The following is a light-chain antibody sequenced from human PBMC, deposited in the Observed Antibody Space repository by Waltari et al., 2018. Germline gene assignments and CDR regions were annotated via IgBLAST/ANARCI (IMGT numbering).Light chain of an antibody. J-gene: IGKJ2*01. CDR3: QQYNNWPPYT. Sequence: VMTQSPAPLSVSPGERATLPCRASQSVSSNFAWYQQKPGQAPRLLIYGGSTRATGIPARCSGSGCGTEFTLNVSSLQSEDFAVYYCQQYNNWPPYTFGQGTKLEIK. CDR1: QSVSSN. V-gene: IGKV3-15*01. CDR2: GGS.